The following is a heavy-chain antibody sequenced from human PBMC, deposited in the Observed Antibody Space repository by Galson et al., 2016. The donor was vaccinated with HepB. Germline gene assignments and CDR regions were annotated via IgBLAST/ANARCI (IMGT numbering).Heavy chain of an antibody. J-gene: IGHJ5*02. Sequence: SVKVSCKASGYTYTDYYVHWVRQAPGLGLEWMGRINSNSGEANYAQRFQGRFTMTRDTSISTTYMEMSRLRSDDTAIYYGVRGDVVVVPAEYNWFDPWGQGTLVTVSS. D-gene: IGHD2-2*01. CDR2: INSNSGEA. CDR3: VRGDVVVVPAEYNWFDP. CDR1: GYTYTDYY. V-gene: IGHV1-2*06.